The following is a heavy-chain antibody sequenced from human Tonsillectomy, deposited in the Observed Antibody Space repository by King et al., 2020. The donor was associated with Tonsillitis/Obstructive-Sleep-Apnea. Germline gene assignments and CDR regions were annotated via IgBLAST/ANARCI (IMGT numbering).Heavy chain of an antibody. D-gene: IGHD2-2*01. V-gene: IGHV3-74*01. CDR1: GFTFSSYW. CDR2: INSDGSST. CDR3: ASGTAGYCSSTSCPLCRY. J-gene: IGHJ4*02. Sequence: VQLVESGGGLVQPGGSLRLSCAASGFTFSSYWMHWARQAPGKGLVWVSRINSDGSSTSYADSVKGRFTISRDNAKNTLYLQMNRLRAEDTAVYYCASGTAGYCSSTSCPLCRYWGQGTLVIVPS.